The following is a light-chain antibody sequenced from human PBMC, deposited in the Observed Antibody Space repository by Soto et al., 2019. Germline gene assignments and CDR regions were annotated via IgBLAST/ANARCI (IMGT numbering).Light chain of an antibody. CDR1: SSNIGAGYD. Sequence: QSVLTQPPSVSGAPGQRVTISCTGSSSNIGAGYDVHWYQQLPGTAPKLLIYGNSNRPSGVPDRFSGSKSGTSASLAITGRQVEDEADYYCQSYDSSLSGVVFGGGTKITVL. CDR3: QSYDSSLSGVV. V-gene: IGLV1-40*01. CDR2: GNS. J-gene: IGLJ2*01.